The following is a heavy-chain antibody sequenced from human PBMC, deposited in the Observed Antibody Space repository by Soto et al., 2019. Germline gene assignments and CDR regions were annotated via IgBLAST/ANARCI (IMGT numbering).Heavy chain of an antibody. D-gene: IGHD6-13*01. CDR1: GFTVSSNY. Sequence: GGSLRLSCAASGFTVSSNYMSWVRQAPGKGLEWVSVIYRGGSTYYSDAVKGRFTISRDNSKNTLYLQMNNMRAEDTAVYYCARSGRHSSSCLDYWGQGTLVTVSS. V-gene: IGHV3-53*01. J-gene: IGHJ4*02. CDR3: ARSGRHSSSCLDY. CDR2: IYRGGST.